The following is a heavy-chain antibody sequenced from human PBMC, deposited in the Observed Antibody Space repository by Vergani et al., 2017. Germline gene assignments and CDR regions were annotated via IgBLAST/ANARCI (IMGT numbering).Heavy chain of an antibody. CDR3: ARGNKDTAMVKDYYYYMDV. J-gene: IGHJ6*03. D-gene: IGHD5-18*01. V-gene: IGHV4-34*01. Sequence: QVQLQQWGAGLLKPSETLSLTRAVYGGSFSGYYWSWIRQPPGKGLEWFGEINHSGSTNYNPSLKSRVTISVDTSKNQFSLKLSSVTAADTAVYYCARGNKDTAMVKDYYYYMDVWGKATTVTVSS. CDR2: INHSGST. CDR1: GGSFSGYY.